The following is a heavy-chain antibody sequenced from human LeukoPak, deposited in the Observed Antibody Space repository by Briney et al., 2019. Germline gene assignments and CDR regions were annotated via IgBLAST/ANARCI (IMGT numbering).Heavy chain of an antibody. CDR2: IYYSGST. CDR1: GGSISSYY. J-gene: IGHJ4*02. D-gene: IGHD2-15*01. V-gene: IGHV4-59*01. Sequence: PSETLPLTCTVSGGSISSYYWSWIRQPPGKGLEWIGYIYYSGSTNYNPSLKSRVTISVDTSKNQFSLKLSSVTAADTAVYYCARFHYSVDYWGQGTLVTVSS. CDR3: ARFHYSVDY.